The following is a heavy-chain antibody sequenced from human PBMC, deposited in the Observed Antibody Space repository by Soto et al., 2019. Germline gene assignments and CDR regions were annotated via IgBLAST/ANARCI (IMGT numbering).Heavy chain of an antibody. V-gene: IGHV3-74*01. CDR3: ARGPRGLYHHDY. CDR2: INMDGTST. Sequence: EVQLVESGGGLVQPGGSLRLSCVASGFTFSGDWMHWVRQAAGKGLVWVSRINMDGTSTNYADSVKGRFTISRDNAKNTLDLQMNSLRVDDTAVYYCARGPRGLYHHDYWGQGALVTVS. D-gene: IGHD2-8*02. CDR1: GFTFSGDW. J-gene: IGHJ4*02.